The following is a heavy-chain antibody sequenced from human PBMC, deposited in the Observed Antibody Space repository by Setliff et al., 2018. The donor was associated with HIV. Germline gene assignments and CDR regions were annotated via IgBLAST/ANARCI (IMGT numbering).Heavy chain of an antibody. V-gene: IGHV1-18*01. D-gene: IGHD1-26*01. CDR1: GYTFSNFA. CDR2: ISSYSDNT. CDR3: ARIRAGALLNAFDI. Sequence: ASVKVSCKASGYTFSNFAIGWLRQAPGQGLEWMGWISSYSDNTFYARSLQGRVTMTTDTASSTSYMELRSLRSDDTAMYYCARIRAGALLNAFDIWAQGTMGTVSS. J-gene: IGHJ3*02.